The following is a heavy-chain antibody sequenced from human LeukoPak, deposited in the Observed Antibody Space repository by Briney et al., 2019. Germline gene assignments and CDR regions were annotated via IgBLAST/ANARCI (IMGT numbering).Heavy chain of an antibody. J-gene: IGHJ5*02. V-gene: IGHV4-4*09. CDR3: ARRVISEFSIDKGNWLDP. D-gene: IGHD3-3*02. Sequence: SETLSLTCTVPGGSISDYYWNWIRQSPGKGLEWIGYILSSGSTHHNPSLTSRISLSVDTSKNQFSLKLSSVTAADTAVYYCARRVISEFSIDKGNWLDPWGQGTLVTVSS. CDR1: GGSISDYY. CDR2: ILSSGST.